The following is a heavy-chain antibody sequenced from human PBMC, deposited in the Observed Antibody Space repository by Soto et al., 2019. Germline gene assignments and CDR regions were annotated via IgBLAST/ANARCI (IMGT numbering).Heavy chain of an antibody. CDR1: GFTFSSYS. V-gene: IGHV3-48*02. J-gene: IGHJ5*02. CDR2: ISRSSSTI. D-gene: IGHD6-13*01. CDR3: ARSWSAAGTFDP. Sequence: EVQLVESGGGLVQPEGSLRLSCAASGFTFSSYSMNWVRQAPGKGLEWVSYISRSSSTIYYADSVKGRFTISRDNAKNSLYLQMNSLRDEDAAVYYCARSWSAAGTFDPWCQGTLVTVSS.